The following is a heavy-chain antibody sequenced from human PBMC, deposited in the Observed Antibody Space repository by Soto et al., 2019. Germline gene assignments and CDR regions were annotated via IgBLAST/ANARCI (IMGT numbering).Heavy chain of an antibody. CDR3: ARIAARNCSSTSCHGCSDD. CDR1: GGTFSSYT. D-gene: IGHD2-2*01. V-gene: IGHV1-69*02. Sequence: SVKVSCKASGGTFSSYTISWVRQAPGQGLEWMGRIIPILGIANYAQKFQGRVTITADKSTSTAYMELSSLRSEDTAVYYCARIAARNCSSTSCHGCSDDRGQGSLVLVSS. CDR2: IIPILGIA. J-gene: IGHJ4*02.